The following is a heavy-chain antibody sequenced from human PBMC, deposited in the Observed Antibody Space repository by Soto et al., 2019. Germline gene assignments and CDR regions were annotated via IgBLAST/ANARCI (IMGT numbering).Heavy chain of an antibody. V-gene: IGHV3-33*01. CDR1: GFTFSSYG. CDR2: IWYDGSNK. CDR3: ARTGTINYFDY. D-gene: IGHD1-7*01. Sequence: GGSLRLSCAASGFTFSSYGMHWVRQAPGKGLEWVAVIWYDGSNKYYADSVKGRFTISRDNSKSTLYLQMNSLRAEDTAVYYCARTGTINYFDYWGQGTLVTVSS. J-gene: IGHJ4*02.